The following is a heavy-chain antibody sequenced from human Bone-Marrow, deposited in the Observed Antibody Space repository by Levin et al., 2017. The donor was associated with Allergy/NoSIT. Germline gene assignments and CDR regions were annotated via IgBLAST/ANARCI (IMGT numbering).Heavy chain of an antibody. J-gene: IGHJ6*02. CDR3: ARGWELLPTGYYDYGMDG. Sequence: GASVKVSCKASGGTFSSYAISWVRQAPGQGLEWMGGIIPIFGTANYAQKFQGRVTITADESTSTAYMELSSLRSEDTAVYYCARGWELLPTGYYDYGMDGWGQGTTVTVSS. CDR1: GGTFSSYA. CDR2: IIPIFGTA. V-gene: IGHV1-69*13. D-gene: IGHD1-26*01.